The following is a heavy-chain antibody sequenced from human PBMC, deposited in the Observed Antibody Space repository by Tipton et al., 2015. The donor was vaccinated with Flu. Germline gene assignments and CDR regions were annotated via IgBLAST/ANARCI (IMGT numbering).Heavy chain of an antibody. Sequence: TLSLTCTVYGDSISSDYYWGWIRQFPGKGLEWIGTVSRPGSTVYNPSLNSRVTISIDTSKNQFSLNMKSVTAADMAVYYCARRDFSNYVSDPKNWFDRWCQGTLVTVSS. J-gene: IGHJ5*02. CDR2: VSRPGST. V-gene: IGHV4-38-2*02. D-gene: IGHD4-11*01. CDR1: GDSISSDYY. CDR3: ARRDFSNYVSDPKNWFDR.